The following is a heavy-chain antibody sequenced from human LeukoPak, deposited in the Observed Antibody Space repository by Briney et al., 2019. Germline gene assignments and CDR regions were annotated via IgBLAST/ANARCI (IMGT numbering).Heavy chain of an antibody. Sequence: GGSLRLSCAASGFTFSSYAMSWVRQAPGKGLEWVSAISGSGGSTYYADSVKGRFTISRDNSKNTLYLQMNSLRAEDTAVYYCAKADLRGYIVVVPALDYWGQGTLVTVSS. CDR3: AKADLRGYIVVVPALDY. J-gene: IGHJ4*02. CDR2: ISGSGGST. V-gene: IGHV3-23*01. D-gene: IGHD2-2*01. CDR1: GFTFSSYA.